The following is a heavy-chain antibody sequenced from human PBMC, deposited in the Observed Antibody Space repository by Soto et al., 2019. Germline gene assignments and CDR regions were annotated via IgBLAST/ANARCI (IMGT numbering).Heavy chain of an antibody. D-gene: IGHD2-15*01. CDR3: ARDHRCSGGSCYFDY. J-gene: IGHJ4*02. CDR2: IYSGGST. Sequence: GGSLRLSCAASGFTVSSNYMSWVRQAPGKGLEWVSVIYSGGSTYYADSVKGRFTISRDNSKNTLYLQMNSLRAEDTAVYYCARDHRCSGGSCYFDYWGQGTLVTVSS. V-gene: IGHV3-53*01. CDR1: GFTVSSNY.